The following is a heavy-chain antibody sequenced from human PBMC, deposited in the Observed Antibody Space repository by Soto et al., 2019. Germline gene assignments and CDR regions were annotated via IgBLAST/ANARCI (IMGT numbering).Heavy chain of an antibody. CDR1: GFTFSNYA. V-gene: IGHV3-23*01. J-gene: IGHJ4*02. CDR2: ISAGRST. Sequence: GGSLRLSCAASGFTFSNYAMNWVRQAPGKGPEWVSGISAGRSTYYADSVKGRFTISRDNSKNTLYLQMNSLRAEDTAVYYCAKDRYCSSTTCLGFDYWGQGTLVTVSS. D-gene: IGHD2-2*01. CDR3: AKDRYCSSTTCLGFDY.